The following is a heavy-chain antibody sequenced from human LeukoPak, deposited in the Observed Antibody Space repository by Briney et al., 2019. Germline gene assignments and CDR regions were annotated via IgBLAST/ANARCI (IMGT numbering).Heavy chain of an antibody. J-gene: IGHJ4*02. CDR2: IYYSGST. Sequence: PSETLSLTCNVSGGSVSSGSYYWTWIRQPPGKGLEWIGYIYYSGSTFYNPSLKSRVTISVDTSKNQFSLELRSVTAADTAVYYCARDLTSWGQGTLVTVSS. CDR1: GGSVSSGSYY. V-gene: IGHV4-61*01. D-gene: IGHD1-14*01. CDR3: ARDLTS.